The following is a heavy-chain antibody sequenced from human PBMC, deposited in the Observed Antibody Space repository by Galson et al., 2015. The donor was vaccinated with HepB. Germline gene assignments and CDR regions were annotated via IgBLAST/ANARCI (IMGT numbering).Heavy chain of an antibody. CDR3: ARGALVVAVGATQNNWFDP. CDR1: GYTFSSYS. J-gene: IGHJ5*02. CDR2: ISPHNRDT. V-gene: IGHV1-18*01. D-gene: IGHD2-15*01. Sequence: VSCKASGYTFSSYSITWVRQAPGQGLEWVGWISPHNRDTNYAQNFQGRVTMTTDTSTSTAYMEVRSLRSDDTAVYYCARGALVVAVGATQNNWFDPWGRGTLVTVSS.